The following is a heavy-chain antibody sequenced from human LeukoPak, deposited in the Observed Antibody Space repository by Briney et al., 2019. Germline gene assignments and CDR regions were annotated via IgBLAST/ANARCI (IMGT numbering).Heavy chain of an antibody. Sequence: SETLSLTCTVSGGSVSSGSYYWSWIRQPPGKGLEWIGYIYYSGSTNYNPSLKSRVTISMDTSKNQFSLKLSSVTAADTAVYYCARDPAVAGTLGYYYYGVGVWGQGTTVTVSS. CDR3: ARDPAVAGTLGYYYYGVGV. D-gene: IGHD6-19*01. CDR2: IYYSGST. V-gene: IGHV4-61*01. CDR1: GGSVSSGSYY. J-gene: IGHJ6*02.